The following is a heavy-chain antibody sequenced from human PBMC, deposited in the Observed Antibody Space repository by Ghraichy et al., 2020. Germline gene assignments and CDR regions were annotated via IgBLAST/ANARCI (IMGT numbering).Heavy chain of an antibody. Sequence: GGSLRLSCAASGFTFSSYWMHWVRQAPGKGLVWVSRINSDGSSRSHADSVKGRFTISRDNAKNTLYLQMNSLRAEDTAVYYCARDRDRVVVAATGDYWGQGTLVTVSS. CDR1: GFTFSSYW. D-gene: IGHD2-15*01. CDR2: INSDGSSR. J-gene: IGHJ4*02. V-gene: IGHV3-74*01. CDR3: ARDRDRVVVAATGDY.